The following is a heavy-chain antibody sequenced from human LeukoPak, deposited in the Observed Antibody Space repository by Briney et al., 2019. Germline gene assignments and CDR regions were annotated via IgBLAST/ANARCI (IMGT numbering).Heavy chain of an antibody. Sequence: SETLSLTCAVYGGSFSGYYWSWIRQPPGKGLEWIGEINHSGSTNCNPSHKSRVTISVDTSKNQFSLKLTSVTAADTAVYYCARALTKGYSGYDGWGQGTLVTVSS. V-gene: IGHV4-34*01. CDR3: ARALTKGYSGYDG. J-gene: IGHJ4*02. CDR1: GGSFSGYY. CDR2: INHSGST. D-gene: IGHD5-12*01.